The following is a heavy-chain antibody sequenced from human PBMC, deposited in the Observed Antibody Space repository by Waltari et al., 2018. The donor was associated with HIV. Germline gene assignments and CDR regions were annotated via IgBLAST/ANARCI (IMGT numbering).Heavy chain of an antibody. D-gene: IGHD6-19*01. CDR1: GGSFSGYY. CDR3: AREEPGYSSGWYGGWFDP. J-gene: IGHJ5*02. CDR2: INHSGST. V-gene: IGHV4-34*01. Sequence: LQQWGAGLLKPSETLSLTCAVYGGSFSGYYWSWIRQPPGKGLEWTGEINHSGSTNYNPSLKSRVTISVDTSKNQFSLKLSSVTAADTAVYYCAREEPGYSSGWYGGWFDPWGQGTLVTVSS.